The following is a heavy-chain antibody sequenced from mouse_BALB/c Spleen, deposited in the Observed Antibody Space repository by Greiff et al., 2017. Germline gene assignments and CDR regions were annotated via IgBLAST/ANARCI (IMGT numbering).Heavy chain of an antibody. CDR2: ISSGGSYT. CDR3: ARTDWYAMDY. V-gene: IGHV5-9-3*01. J-gene: IGHJ4*01. D-gene: IGHD2-4*01. Sequence: DVKLVESGGGLVKPGGSLKLSCAASGFTFSSYAMSWVRQTPEKRLEWVATISSGGSYTYYPDSVKGRFTISRDNAKNTLYLQMSSLRSEDTAMYYCARTDWYAMDYWGQGTSVTVSS. CDR1: GFTFSSYA.